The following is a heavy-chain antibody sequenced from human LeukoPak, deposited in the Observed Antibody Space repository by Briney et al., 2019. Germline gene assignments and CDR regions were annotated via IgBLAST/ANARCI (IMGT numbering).Heavy chain of an antibody. CDR3: ARGAAGQVWSLYYFDY. Sequence: ASVKVSCKASGYTFTSYGISWVRQAPGQGLEWMGWVNPNSGGTNYAQKFKGRVTMTRDTSISTAYVDLSKLRSGDTAVYYCARGAAGQVWSLYYFDYWGQGTPVTVSS. J-gene: IGHJ4*02. D-gene: IGHD5-18*01. CDR1: GYTFTSYG. V-gene: IGHV1-2*02. CDR2: VNPNSGGT.